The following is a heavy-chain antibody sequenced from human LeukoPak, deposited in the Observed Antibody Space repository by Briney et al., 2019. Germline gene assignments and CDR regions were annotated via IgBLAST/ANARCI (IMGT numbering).Heavy chain of an antibody. Sequence: ASVKVSCKASGYTFTGYYMHWVRQAPGQGLEWMGWINPNSGGTNYAQKFQGRVTMTRDTSISTAYMELSRLRSDDTAVYYCARGPRAYGSGGFDYWGQGNMVTVSS. J-gene: IGHJ4*02. V-gene: IGHV1-2*02. D-gene: IGHD3-10*01. CDR2: INPNSGGT. CDR3: ARGPRAYGSGGFDY. CDR1: GYTFTGYY.